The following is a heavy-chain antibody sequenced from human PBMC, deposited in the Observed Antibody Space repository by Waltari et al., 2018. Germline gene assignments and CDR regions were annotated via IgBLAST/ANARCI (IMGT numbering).Heavy chain of an antibody. CDR1: GFTFDAYA. Sequence: EVQLVEYGGGLVQPGRSLRLSCAASGFTFDAYAMHWVRQAPGKGLEWVSGISWNSGSIGYADSVKGRFTISRDNAKNSLYLQMNSLRAEDMALYYCIASGDHFDYWGQGTLVTVSS. CDR3: IASGDHFDY. J-gene: IGHJ4*02. CDR2: ISWNSGSI. V-gene: IGHV3-9*03. D-gene: IGHD4-17*01.